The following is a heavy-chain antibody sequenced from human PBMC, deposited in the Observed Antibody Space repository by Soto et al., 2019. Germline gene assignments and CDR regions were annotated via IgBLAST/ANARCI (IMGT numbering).Heavy chain of an antibody. V-gene: IGHV3-30*18. J-gene: IGHJ4*02. CDR3: AKDGDSNIHYYDSSGYYNFGY. Sequence: QVQLVESGGGVVQPGRSLRLSCAASGFTFSSYGMHWVRQAPGKGLEWVAVISYDGSNKYYADSVKGRFTISRDNSKNTLYLQMNSLRAEDTAVYYCAKDGDSNIHYYDSSGYYNFGYWGQGTLVTVSS. CDR2: ISYDGSNK. CDR1: GFTFSSYG. D-gene: IGHD3-22*01.